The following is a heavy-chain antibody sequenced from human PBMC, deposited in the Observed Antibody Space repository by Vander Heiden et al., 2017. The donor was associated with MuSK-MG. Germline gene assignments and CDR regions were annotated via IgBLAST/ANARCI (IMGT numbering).Heavy chain of an antibody. CDR2: IYYSGST. J-gene: IGHJ6*03. CDR3: ARGLYYYYYMDV. CDR1: GGSISSSSYY. V-gene: IGHV4-39*01. Sequence: QLQLPESGPGLVKPSETLSLTCTVSGGSISSSSYYWGWIRQPPGKGLEWIGSIYYSGSTYYNPSLKSRVTISVDTSKNQFSLKLSSVTAADTAVYYCARGLYYYYYMDVWGKGTTVTVSS.